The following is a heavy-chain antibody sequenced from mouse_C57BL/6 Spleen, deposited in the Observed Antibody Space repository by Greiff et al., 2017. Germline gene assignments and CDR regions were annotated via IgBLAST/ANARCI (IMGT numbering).Heavy chain of an antibody. CDR2: INPSTGGT. J-gene: IGHJ1*03. CDR1: GYSFTGYY. D-gene: IGHD2-5*01. CDR3: ARYYSNYVSYFDV. Sequence: VQLQQSGPELVKPGASVKISCKASGYSFTGYYMNWVKQSPEKSLEWIGEINPSTGGTTYNQKFKAKATLTVDKSSSTAYMQLKSLTSEDSAVYYCARYYSNYVSYFDVWGTGTTVTVSS. V-gene: IGHV1-42*01.